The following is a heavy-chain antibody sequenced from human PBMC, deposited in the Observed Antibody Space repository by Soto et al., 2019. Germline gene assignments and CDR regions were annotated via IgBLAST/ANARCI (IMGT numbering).Heavy chain of an antibody. Sequence: QLQLQESGSGLVKPSQTLSLTCAVSGGSISSGGYSWSWIRQPPGKGLEWIGYIYHSGSTYYNPYLQGRVTVSVDRSKNQFSLKLSSVTAADTAVYYCARAHYGDYGYGMDVWGQGTTVTVSS. J-gene: IGHJ6*02. CDR1: GGSISSGGYS. CDR3: ARAHYGDYGYGMDV. CDR2: IYHSGST. V-gene: IGHV4-30-2*01. D-gene: IGHD4-17*01.